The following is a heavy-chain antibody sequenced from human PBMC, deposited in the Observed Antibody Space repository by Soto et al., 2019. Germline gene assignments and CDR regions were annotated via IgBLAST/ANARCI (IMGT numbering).Heavy chain of an antibody. CDR1: GGTFSSYA. CDR2: TIPIFGTA. D-gene: IGHD1-26*01. Sequence: GASVKVSCKASGGTFSSYAISWVRQAPGQGLEWMGGTIPIFGTANYAQKFQGRVTITADESTSTAYMELSSLRSEDTAVYYCARAHGATAYYYYGMDVWGQGTTVTVSS. V-gene: IGHV1-69*13. J-gene: IGHJ6*02. CDR3: ARAHGATAYYYYGMDV.